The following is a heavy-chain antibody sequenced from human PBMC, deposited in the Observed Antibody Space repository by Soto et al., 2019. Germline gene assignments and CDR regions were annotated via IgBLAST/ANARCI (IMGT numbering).Heavy chain of an antibody. D-gene: IGHD2-8*01. CDR3: VRGYCTNSASCDGDVQH. V-gene: IGHV1-46*01. Sequence: QVQLVQSGAEVKEPGASVKISCKASGYTFTTYHIHWVRQAPGQGLDWMGMIDPIGGNTGYARKCQDRVAMTRDTSTGTAYIEVNSLPFDDPAMYFCVRGYCTNSASCDGDVQHWGQGTLVTVSS. CDR1: GYTFTTYH. CDR2: IDPIGGNT. J-gene: IGHJ1*01.